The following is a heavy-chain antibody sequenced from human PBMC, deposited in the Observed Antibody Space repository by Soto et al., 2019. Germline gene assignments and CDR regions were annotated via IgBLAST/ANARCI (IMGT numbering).Heavy chain of an antibody. CDR1: GGSISSYY. V-gene: IGHV4-59*01. J-gene: IGHJ4*02. D-gene: IGHD3-3*01. CDR3: AGGRVRYLEWSLRPYDY. CDR2: IYYSGST. Sequence: SETLSLTCTVSGGSISSYYWSWIRQPPGKGLEWIGYIYYSGSTNYNPSLKSRVTISVDTSKNQFSLKLSSVTAADTAVYYCAGGRVRYLEWSLRPYDYWGQGTLVTVSS.